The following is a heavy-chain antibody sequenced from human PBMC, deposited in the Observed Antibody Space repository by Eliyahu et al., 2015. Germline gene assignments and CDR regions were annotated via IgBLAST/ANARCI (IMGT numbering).Heavy chain of an antibody. D-gene: IGHD3-16*01. V-gene: IGHV3-33*01. Sequence: QVQLVESGGGVVQPGRSLRLSCAASGFTFSSYGLHWVRQAPGKGLEWVAVIWYDGSNKYYADSVKGRFTISRDNSKNTLYLQMNSLRAEDTAVYYCARGMDYIWGSYIDYYGMDVWGQGTTVTVSS. CDR3: ARGMDYIWGSYIDYYGMDV. CDR1: GFTFSSYG. J-gene: IGHJ6*02. CDR2: IWYDGSNK.